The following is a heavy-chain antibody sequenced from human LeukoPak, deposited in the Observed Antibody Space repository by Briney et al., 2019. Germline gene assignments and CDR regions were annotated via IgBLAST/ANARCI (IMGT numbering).Heavy chain of an antibody. J-gene: IGHJ1*01. CDR2: IKSKTDGGTT. CDR3: SPRYWRSYNCYGENFPR. V-gene: IGHV3-15*01. Sequence: GGSLRLSCAASGFNVSSNYMSWVRQAPGKGLEWVGRIKSKTDGGTTDYAAPVKGRFTISRDDSKNTLYLQMNSLKTEDTAVYYCSPRYWRSYNCYGENFPRWGQGTLVTVSS. D-gene: IGHD2-2*01. CDR1: GFNVSSNY.